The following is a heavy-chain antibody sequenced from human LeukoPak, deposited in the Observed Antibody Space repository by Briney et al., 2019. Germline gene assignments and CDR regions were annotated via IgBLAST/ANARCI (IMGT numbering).Heavy chain of an antibody. Sequence: GGSLRLSCAASGFPLTNYAISWVRQAPGKGLEWVSAVSASGSTYYADSVKGHFTISRDNSRNTLYLQMNSLRAEDTAVYYCARSGVAATPRTSDCWGQGTLVTVSS. CDR1: GFPLTNYA. CDR2: VSASGST. D-gene: IGHD2-15*01. CDR3: ARSGVAATPRTSDC. J-gene: IGHJ4*02. V-gene: IGHV3-23*01.